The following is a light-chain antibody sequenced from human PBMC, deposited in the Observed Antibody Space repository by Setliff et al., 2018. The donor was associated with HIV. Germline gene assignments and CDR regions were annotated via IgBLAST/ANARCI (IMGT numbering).Light chain of an antibody. J-gene: IGKJ3*01. CDR1: QSLFHRSNNKDY. CDR2: WAS. V-gene: IGKV4-1*01. Sequence: IVMTQSPDSLAVSLDDRATINCKSSQSLFHRSNNKDYLAWYQQKPGQPPNLLIYWASTRESGVPDRFSGSGSGTDFTLTISSLQAEDVAVYYCQQYYDTPFTFGPGTKVDIK. CDR3: QQYYDTPFT.